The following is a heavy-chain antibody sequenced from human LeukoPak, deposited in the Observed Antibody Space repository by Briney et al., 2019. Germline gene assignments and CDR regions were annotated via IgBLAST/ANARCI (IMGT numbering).Heavy chain of an antibody. V-gene: IGHV3-7*01. CDR3: ARDAAYGYDRFDY. CDR1: GFTFSNYW. Sequence: PGGSLRLSCAASGFTFSNYWMPWLRQAPGKGLEWVANIIQDGSEQYYVDSVRGRFTISRDNAKNSLYLQMKSLRAEDTAVYYCARDAAYGYDRFDYWGQGTQVTVSS. D-gene: IGHD5-18*01. CDR2: IIQDGSEQ. J-gene: IGHJ4*02.